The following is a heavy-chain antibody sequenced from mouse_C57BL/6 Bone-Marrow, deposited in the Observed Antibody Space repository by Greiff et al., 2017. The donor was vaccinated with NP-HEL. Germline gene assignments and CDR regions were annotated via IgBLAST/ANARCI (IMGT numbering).Heavy chain of an antibody. D-gene: IGHD1-1*01. J-gene: IGHJ4*01. CDR2: ISYDGSN. CDR1: GYSITSGYY. V-gene: IGHV3-6*01. CDR3: ARDLALLRYPLYAMDY. Sequence: VPLQQSGPGLVKPSQSLSLTCSVTGYSITSGYYWNWLRQFPGNKLEWMGYISYDGSNNYNPSLKNRISITRDTSKNQFFLKLNSVTTEDTATYYCARDLALLRYPLYAMDYWGQGTSVTVSS.